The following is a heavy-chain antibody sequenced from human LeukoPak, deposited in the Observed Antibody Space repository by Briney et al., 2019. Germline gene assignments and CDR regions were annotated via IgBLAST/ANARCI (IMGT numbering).Heavy chain of an antibody. J-gene: IGHJ5*02. CDR2: IIPIFGTA. V-gene: IGHV1-69*05. CDR1: GGTFSSYA. D-gene: IGHD5-18*01. CDR3: ARDRSFGGYSYGYWFDP. Sequence: GASVKLSCKASGGTFSSYAISWVRQAPGQGLEWMGGIIPIFGTANYAQKFQGRVTITTDESTSTAYMELSSLRSEDTAVYYCARDRSFGGYSYGYWFDPWGQGTLVTVSS.